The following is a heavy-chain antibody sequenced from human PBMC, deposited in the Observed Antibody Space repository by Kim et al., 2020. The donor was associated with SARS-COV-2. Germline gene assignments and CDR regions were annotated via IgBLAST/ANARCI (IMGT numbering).Heavy chain of an antibody. J-gene: IGHJ6*02. Sequence: SVKVSCKASGGTFSSYAISWVRQAPGQGLEWMGGIIPIFGTANYAQKFQGRVTITADESTSTAYMELSSLRSEDTAVYYCAREDGNYEWVKVGYYGMDVWGQGTTVTVSS. CDR2: IIPIFGTA. CDR3: AREDGNYEWVKVGYYGMDV. CDR1: GGTFSSYA. V-gene: IGHV1-69*13. D-gene: IGHD1-7*01.